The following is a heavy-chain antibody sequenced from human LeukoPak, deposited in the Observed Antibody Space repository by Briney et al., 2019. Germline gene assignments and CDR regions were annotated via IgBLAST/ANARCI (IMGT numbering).Heavy chain of an antibody. V-gene: IGHV3-49*04. Sequence: GGSLRLSCTASGFTFGDYAMSWVRQAPGKGLEWVGFIRSKAYGGTAEYAASVKGRFTISRDDSKSIAYLQMNSLKTEDTAVYYCTRGGHPATLDAFDIWGQGTMVTVSS. J-gene: IGHJ3*02. D-gene: IGHD3-16*01. CDR3: TRGGHPATLDAFDI. CDR2: IRSKAYGGTA. CDR1: GFTFGDYA.